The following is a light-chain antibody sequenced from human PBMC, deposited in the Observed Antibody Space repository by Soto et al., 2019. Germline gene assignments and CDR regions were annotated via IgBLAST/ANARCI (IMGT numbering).Light chain of an antibody. CDR2: GAS. J-gene: IGKJ1*01. CDR1: QSVSNNY. CDR3: QQYSDSVGT. Sequence: EIVLTQSPGTLSLSPGERATLSCRASQSVSNNYLAWYQQKPGQAPRLLIYGASNRATGIPDRFSGSGSGTDFTLTISRLEPEDFAVYYCQQYSDSVGTFGQGTKVDIK. V-gene: IGKV3-20*01.